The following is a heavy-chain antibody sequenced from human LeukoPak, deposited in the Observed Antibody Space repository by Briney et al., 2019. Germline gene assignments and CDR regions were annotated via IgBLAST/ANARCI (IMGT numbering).Heavy chain of an antibody. J-gene: IGHJ4*02. Sequence: GGSLRLSCAASGFTFSSYAMSWVRQAPGKGLEWVSAISGSGGSTYYADSVKGRFTIPRDNSKNTLYLQMNSLRAEDTAVYYCAKGYYGSGSLPLVDYWGQGTLVTVSS. D-gene: IGHD3-10*01. V-gene: IGHV3-23*01. CDR2: ISGSGGST. CDR1: GFTFSSYA. CDR3: AKGYYGSGSLPLVDY.